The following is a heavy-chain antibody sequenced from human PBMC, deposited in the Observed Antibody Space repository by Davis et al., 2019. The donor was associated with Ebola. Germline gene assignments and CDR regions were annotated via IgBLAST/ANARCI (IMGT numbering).Heavy chain of an antibody. V-gene: IGHV3-23*01. D-gene: IGHD6-19*01. CDR2: ISGSGGST. J-gene: IGHJ4*02. Sequence: GESLKISCAASGFTFSSYWMSWVRQAPGKGLEWVSAISGSGGSTYYADSVKGRFTISRDNSKNTLYLQMNSLRAEDTAVYYCAKDRQWLGLFDYWGQGTLVTVSS. CDR3: AKDRQWLGLFDY. CDR1: GFTFSSYW.